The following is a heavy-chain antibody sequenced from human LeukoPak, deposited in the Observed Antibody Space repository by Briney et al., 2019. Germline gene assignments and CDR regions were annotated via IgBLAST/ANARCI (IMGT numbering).Heavy chain of an antibody. CDR3: ARDLVSGDN. CDR1: GFTFSSYA. V-gene: IGHV3-30*04. CDR2: ISYDGSNK. J-gene: IGHJ4*02. D-gene: IGHD6-6*01. Sequence: GGSLRLSCAASGFTFSSYAMHWVRQAPGKGLEWVAVISYDGSNKYYADSVKGRFTISRDNAKNSLYLQMNSLRAEDTAVYYCARDLVSGDNRGQGTLVTVSS.